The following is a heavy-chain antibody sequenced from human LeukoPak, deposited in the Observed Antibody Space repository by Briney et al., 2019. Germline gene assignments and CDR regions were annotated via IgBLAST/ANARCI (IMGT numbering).Heavy chain of an antibody. CDR3: AKDPSSSGYYRIDY. V-gene: IGHV3-23*01. D-gene: IGHD3-22*01. CDR2: ISGSGGST. J-gene: IGHJ4*02. CDR1: GFTFSTYA. Sequence: GGSLRLSCAASGFTFSTYAMSWVRQAPGKGLEWVSGISGSGGSTFYADSVKGRFTISRDNSRNTLYLQMNSLRAEDTAVYYCAKDPSSSGYYRIDYWGQGTLVTVSS.